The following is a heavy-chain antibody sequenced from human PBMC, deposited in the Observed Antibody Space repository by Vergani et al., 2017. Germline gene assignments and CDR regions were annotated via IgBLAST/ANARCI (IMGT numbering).Heavy chain of an antibody. CDR1: GFSFSTYG. J-gene: IGHJ6*02. CDR2: LRYDGSNE. D-gene: IGHD2-2*01. V-gene: IGHV3-30*02. CDR3: ANSYCIRLSCYAVYGMEV. Sequence: QVQLVESGGGVVQPGGSLRLSCAASGFSFSTYGMHWVRQAPGRGLEWVAFLRYDGSNEYYGDAVKGRFIISRDNSKNMLYLEMHRLRPEDTAVYYCANSYCIRLSCYAVYGMEVWGQGTTVTVSS.